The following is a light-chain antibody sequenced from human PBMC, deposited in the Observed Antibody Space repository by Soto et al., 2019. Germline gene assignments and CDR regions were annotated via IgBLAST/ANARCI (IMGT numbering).Light chain of an antibody. CDR1: SSNIGSNT. J-gene: IGLJ1*01. CDR3: AAWDDSLDYV. Sequence: QSVLTQPPSASGTPGQRVTISCSGSSSNIGSNTVNWYQQLPGTAPKLRIYSNNQRPSGVPDRFSGSKSGTSASLAISGLQSEDEADYYCAAWDDSLDYVFGTGTKLTVL. CDR2: SNN. V-gene: IGLV1-44*01.